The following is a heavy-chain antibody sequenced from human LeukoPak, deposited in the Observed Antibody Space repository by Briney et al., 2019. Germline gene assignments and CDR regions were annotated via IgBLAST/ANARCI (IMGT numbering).Heavy chain of an antibody. CDR1: GGSISSGGYY. J-gene: IGHJ6*03. V-gene: IGHV4-30-2*01. CDR3: ARPGYSNYVARDYYMDV. CDR2: IYHSGST. Sequence: SETLSLTCTVSGGSISSGGYYWSWIRQPPGKGLEWIGYIYHSGSTYYNPSLKSRVTISVDRSKNQFSLKLSSVTAADTAVYYCARPGYSNYVARDYYMDVWGKGTTVTVSS. D-gene: IGHD4-11*01.